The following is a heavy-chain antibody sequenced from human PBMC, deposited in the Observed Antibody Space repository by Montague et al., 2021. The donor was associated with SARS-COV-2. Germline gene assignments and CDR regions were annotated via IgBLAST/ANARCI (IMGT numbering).Heavy chain of an antibody. D-gene: IGHD2-2*01. J-gene: IGHJ4*02. CDR2: INHSGSS. CDR3: ARPSCNSTSCYGPLWY. V-gene: IGHV4-34*01. CDR1: GESFSGYY. Sequence: SQTLSLTCAVYGESFSGYYWSWIRKRQGQGLEWIGEINHSGSSNSNQSAKSRLTISVDTYKNQFSLKLSSVTAADTAVYDCARPSCNSTSCYGPLWYWGQGTLVTVSS.